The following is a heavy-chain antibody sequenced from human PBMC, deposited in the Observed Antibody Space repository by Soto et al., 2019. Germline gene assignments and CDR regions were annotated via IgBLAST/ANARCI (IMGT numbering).Heavy chain of an antibody. CDR3: AKGRSDSSAWFAFDY. J-gene: IGHJ4*02. D-gene: IGHD6-19*01. V-gene: IGHV3-30*18. CDR2: ILYDGTNT. Sequence: LRLSCAVSGFTFSNYGVQWVRQAPGKGLEWVAGILYDGTNTYYADSVKGRFTISRDNSRNTLYLQMNSLRAEDTAMYYCAKGRSDSSAWFAFDYWGQGTLVTVSS. CDR1: GFTFSNYG.